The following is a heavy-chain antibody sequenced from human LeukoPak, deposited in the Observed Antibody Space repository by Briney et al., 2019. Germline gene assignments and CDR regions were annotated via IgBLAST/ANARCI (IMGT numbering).Heavy chain of an antibody. Sequence: SGTLSLTCTVSGGSISNYFWSWVRQPPGKGLEWIGYMYYSGSTNYNPSLKSRVTISVDTSKNQFSLKLSSVTAADTAVYYCAREHLLWCGEPKGWFDPWGQGTLVTVSS. J-gene: IGHJ5*02. V-gene: IGHV4-59*01. CDR3: AREHLLWCGEPKGWFDP. CDR2: MYYSGST. CDR1: GGSISNYF. D-gene: IGHD3-10*01.